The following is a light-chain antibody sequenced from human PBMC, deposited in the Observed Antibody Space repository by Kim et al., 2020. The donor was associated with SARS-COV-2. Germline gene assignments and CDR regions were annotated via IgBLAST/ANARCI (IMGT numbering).Light chain of an antibody. CDR3: AAWDDSLNGVV. CDR1: SSNIGSNS. Sequence: ELTQPPSASGTPGQRVTISCSGSSSNIGSNSVYWYQQLPGTAPELLMYRNNQRRSGVPDRISGSKSGTSASLAISGLRSEDEADYYCAAWDDSLNGVVFGGGTQLTVL. V-gene: IGLV1-47*01. J-gene: IGLJ3*02. CDR2: RNN.